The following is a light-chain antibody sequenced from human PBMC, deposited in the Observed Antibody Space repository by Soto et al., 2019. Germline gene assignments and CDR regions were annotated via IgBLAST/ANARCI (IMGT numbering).Light chain of an antibody. CDR2: GAY. Sequence: EIVMTQSPATLSVSPGDRVTLSCRASQTVGSNVAWFQQRPGQAPRLLIYGAYTRAAGIPGRFSGGGSDTEFTLTISSLQSEDFATYYCQQWIRWTFGQGTRLELK. CDR3: QQWIRWT. CDR1: QTVGSN. J-gene: IGKJ1*01. V-gene: IGKV3-15*01.